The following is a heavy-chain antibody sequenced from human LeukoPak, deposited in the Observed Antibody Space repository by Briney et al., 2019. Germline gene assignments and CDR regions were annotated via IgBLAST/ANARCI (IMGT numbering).Heavy chain of an antibody. V-gene: IGHV4-59*01. J-gene: IGHJ4*02. CDR1: GGSISSYY. D-gene: IGHD6-6*01. CDR3: ARAQLAPLYYFDY. CDR2: IYYSGGT. Sequence: SETLSLTCTVSGGSISSYYWSWIRQPPGKGLEWIGYIYYSGGTSYNPSLKSRVTISVDTSKNQFSLKLSSVTAADTAAYYCARAQLAPLYYFDYWGQGTLVTVSS.